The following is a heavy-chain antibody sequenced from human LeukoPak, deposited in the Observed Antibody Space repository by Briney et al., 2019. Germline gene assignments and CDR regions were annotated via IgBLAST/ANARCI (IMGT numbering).Heavy chain of an antibody. CDR3: ARGWKLYDSSGYPFDY. CDR2: MNPNSGNT. V-gene: IGHV1-8*03. Sequence: ASVKVSCKASGYTFTSYDINWVRQATGQGLKRMGWMNPNSGNTGYAQKFQGRVTITRNTSISTAYMELSSLRSEDTAVYYCARGWKLYDSSGYPFDYWGQGTLVTVSS. D-gene: IGHD3-22*01. CDR1: GYTFTSYD. J-gene: IGHJ4*02.